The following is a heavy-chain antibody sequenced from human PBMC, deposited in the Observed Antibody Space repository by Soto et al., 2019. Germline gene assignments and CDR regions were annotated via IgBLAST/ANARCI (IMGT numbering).Heavy chain of an antibody. CDR1: GYTFTSYY. Sequence: ASVKVSCKASGYTFTSYYMHWVRQAPGQGLAWMGIINPSGGSTSYAQKFQGRVTMTRHTSTSTGYMELSSLRSEDTAVYYCAGPGYYGSGSYYNGWNWFDPWGQGTLVSVSS. D-gene: IGHD3-10*01. CDR2: INPSGGST. J-gene: IGHJ5*02. CDR3: AGPGYYGSGSYYNGWNWFDP. V-gene: IGHV1-46*01.